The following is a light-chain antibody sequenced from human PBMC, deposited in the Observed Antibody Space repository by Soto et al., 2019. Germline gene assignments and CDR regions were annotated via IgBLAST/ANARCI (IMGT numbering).Light chain of an antibody. J-gene: IGKJ1*01. CDR2: DAS. CDR3: QQYNSYPWT. CDR1: QSISSW. V-gene: IGKV1-5*01. Sequence: DIQMSQSPSTLSASLGDRVTITCRASQSISSWLAWYQQKPGKAPKLLIYDASSLESGVPSRFSGSGSGTEFTLTISSLQPDDFATYYCQQYNSYPWTFGQGTMVDIK.